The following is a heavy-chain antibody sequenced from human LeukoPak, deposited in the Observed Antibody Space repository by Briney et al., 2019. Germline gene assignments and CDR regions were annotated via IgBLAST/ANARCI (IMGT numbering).Heavy chain of an antibody. Sequence: EASVKVSCXASGYTFTGYYMHWVRRAPGQGLEWMGWINPNSGGTNYAQKFQGRVTMTRDTSISTAYMELSRLRSDDTAVYYCATASRHEWLLVDFDYWGQGTLVTVSS. D-gene: IGHD3-3*01. CDR3: ATASRHEWLLVDFDY. J-gene: IGHJ4*02. CDR1: GYTFTGYY. CDR2: INPNSGGT. V-gene: IGHV1-2*02.